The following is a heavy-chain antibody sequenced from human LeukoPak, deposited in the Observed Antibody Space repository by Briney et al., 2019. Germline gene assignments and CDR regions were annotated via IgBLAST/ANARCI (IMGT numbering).Heavy chain of an antibody. Sequence: GGSLRLSCAASGFTFRNYAMSWVRQAPGKGLEWVSAISGSGGSTHYADSVKGRFTISRDNAKNSLYLQMNSLRAEDTAVYYCARDRWEFDYWGQGTLVTVSS. V-gene: IGHV3-23*01. J-gene: IGHJ4*02. CDR3: ARDRWEFDY. CDR1: GFTFRNYA. CDR2: ISGSGGST. D-gene: IGHD1-26*01.